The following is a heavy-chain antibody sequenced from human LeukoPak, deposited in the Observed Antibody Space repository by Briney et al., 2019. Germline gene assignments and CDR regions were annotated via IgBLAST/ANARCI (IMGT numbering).Heavy chain of an antibody. CDR2: IYHTGST. V-gene: IGHV4-38-2*02. Sequence: SSETLSLTCSVSSYSINSNYYWGWIRQSPGKGLEWIGSIYHTGSTYYNPSLKSRVTISLDASNKQFSLRLSSVTAADTAVYYCARGSHPVTGTLGGYFDPWGQGTLVTVSS. J-gene: IGHJ4*02. CDR3: ARGSHPVTGTLGGYFDP. D-gene: IGHD6-19*01. CDR1: SYSINSNYY.